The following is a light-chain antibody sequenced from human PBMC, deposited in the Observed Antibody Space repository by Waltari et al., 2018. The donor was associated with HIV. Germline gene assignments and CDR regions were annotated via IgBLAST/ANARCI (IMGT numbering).Light chain of an antibody. V-gene: IGLV2-8*01. J-gene: IGLJ3*02. CDR1: SCAVGGYNY. CDR2: EVS. Sequence: QSALTPPPSASGSLGQSVTLSCTGTSCAVGGYNYVSWYQHHPGKAPKLMIYEVSKRPSGVPDRFSGSKSGSTASLTVSGLQAEDEADYYCSSYAGSNNRWVFGGGTKLTAL. CDR3: SSYAGSNNRWV.